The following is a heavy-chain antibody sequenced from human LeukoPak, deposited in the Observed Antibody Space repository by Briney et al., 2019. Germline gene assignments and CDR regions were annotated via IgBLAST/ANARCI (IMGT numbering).Heavy chain of an antibody. CDR3: ARETGSIGFGVVDWYFDL. CDR2: INHSGST. Sequence: SETLSLTCAVYGESFSGYYWSWIRQPPGKGLEWIGEINHSGSTNYNPSLKSRVTISVDTSKNQFSLKLSSVTAADTAVYYCARETGSIGFGVVDWYFDLWGRGTLVTVSS. J-gene: IGHJ2*01. V-gene: IGHV4-34*01. D-gene: IGHD1-1*01. CDR1: GESFSGYY.